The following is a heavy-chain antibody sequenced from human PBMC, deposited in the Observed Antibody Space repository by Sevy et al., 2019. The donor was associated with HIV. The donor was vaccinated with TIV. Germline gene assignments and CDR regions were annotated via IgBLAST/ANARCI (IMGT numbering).Heavy chain of an antibody. Sequence: GGSLRLSCAVSGFRFDYYAMTWVRQAPGKGLEWVSTISSNGLSTYYTDSVKGRFTIFRDNFKNTLYLQMNSLRVEDTAVYFCAKDVLRDFWSAYSPGYFDYWGQGSLVTVSS. V-gene: IGHV3-23*01. CDR2: ISSNGLST. CDR1: GFRFDYYA. CDR3: AKDVLRDFWSAYSPGYFDY. J-gene: IGHJ4*02. D-gene: IGHD3-3*01.